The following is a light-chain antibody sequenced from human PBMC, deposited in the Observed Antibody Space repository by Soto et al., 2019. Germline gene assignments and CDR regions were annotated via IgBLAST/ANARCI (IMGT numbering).Light chain of an antibody. CDR1: SGSIASNY. CDR3: QSYDSTNPVV. V-gene: IGLV6-57*04. CDR2: EDD. J-gene: IGLJ2*01. Sequence: NFMLTQPHSVSESPGKTVTISCTRSSGSIASNYVPWYQQRPGSAPTTLIYEDDQRPSGVPDRFSGSIDSSSNSASLTISGLKTEDEADYYCQSYDSTNPVVFGGGTKLTVL.